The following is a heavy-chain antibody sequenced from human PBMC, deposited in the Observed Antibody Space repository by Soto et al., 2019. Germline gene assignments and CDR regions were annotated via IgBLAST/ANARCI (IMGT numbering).Heavy chain of an antibody. CDR1: GGSISSYY. CDR3: ARGREAAAGNWFDP. J-gene: IGHJ5*02. CDR2: IYYSGST. Sequence: ETLSLTCTVSGGSISSYYWSWIRQPPGKGLEWIGYIYYSGSTNYNPSLKSQVTISVDTSKNQFSLKLSSVTAADTAVYYCARGREAAAGNWFDPWGQGTLVTVSS. D-gene: IGHD6-13*01. V-gene: IGHV4-59*01.